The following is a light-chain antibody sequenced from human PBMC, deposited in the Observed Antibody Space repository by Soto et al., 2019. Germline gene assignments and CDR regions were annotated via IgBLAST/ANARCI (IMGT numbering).Light chain of an antibody. Sequence: DIQMTQSPSSLSASVGDRVTITCRASQGISNYLAWYQQKPGKGPKLLIYAASTLQSGVPSRFSGRGSGTDFTLTISRLQPEDVATYYCETYNSAPRTFGQVTKVEIK. CDR3: ETYNSAPRT. J-gene: IGKJ1*01. CDR1: QGISNY. V-gene: IGKV1-27*01. CDR2: AAS.